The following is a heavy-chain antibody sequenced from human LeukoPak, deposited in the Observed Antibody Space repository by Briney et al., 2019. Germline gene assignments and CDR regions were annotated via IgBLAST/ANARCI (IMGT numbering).Heavy chain of an antibody. Sequence: SETLSLTCIISDDSISSSTYYWGWIRQPPGKGLEWIGTLYYSGKTYYNPSLKSRVTISIDTSKNQFSLKLSSVTAADTAVYYCARIYCGGDCRGYYYHYYMDVWGKGTTVTISS. J-gene: IGHJ6*03. V-gene: IGHV4-39*07. CDR1: DDSISSSTYY. CDR2: LYYSGKT. D-gene: IGHD2-21*02. CDR3: ARIYCGGDCRGYYYHYYMDV.